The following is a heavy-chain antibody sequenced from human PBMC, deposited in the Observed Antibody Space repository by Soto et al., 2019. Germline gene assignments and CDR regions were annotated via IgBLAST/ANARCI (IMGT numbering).Heavy chain of an antibody. CDR3: ARDLSSTSWGYYYFGMDV. V-gene: IGHV3-30-3*01. Sequence: QVQLVESGGGVVQPGRSLRLSCAASGFTFSSYAMHWVRQAPGKGLEWVAVISYDGSNKYYADSVKGRFTISRDNSKNVLYLEMNSLRAEDTAVYYCARDLSSTSWGYYYFGMDVWGQGTTVTVSS. CDR1: GFTFSSYA. J-gene: IGHJ6*02. D-gene: IGHD2-2*01. CDR2: ISYDGSNK.